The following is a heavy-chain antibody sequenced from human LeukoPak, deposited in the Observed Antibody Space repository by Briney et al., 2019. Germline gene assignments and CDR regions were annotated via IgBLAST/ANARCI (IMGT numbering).Heavy chain of an antibody. CDR3: ARHIRAHYGSGSSPYYFDY. Sequence: TSETLSLTCAVYGGSFSGYYWSWIRQPPGKGLEWIGEINHSGSTNYNPSLKSRVTISVDTSKNQFSLKLSSVTAADTAVYYCARHIRAHYGSGSSPYYFDYWGQGTLVTVSS. CDR2: INHSGST. CDR1: GGSFSGYY. V-gene: IGHV4-34*01. J-gene: IGHJ4*02. D-gene: IGHD3-10*01.